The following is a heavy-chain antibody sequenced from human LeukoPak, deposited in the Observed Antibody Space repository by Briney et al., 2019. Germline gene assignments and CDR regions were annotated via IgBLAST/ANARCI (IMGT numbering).Heavy chain of an antibody. CDR2: IKSRTDGGTP. CDR3: ARDVASEP. D-gene: IGHD5-12*01. J-gene: IGHJ5*02. V-gene: IGHV3-15*01. CDR1: GFTFNNAW. Sequence: GGSLRLSCAASGFTFNNAWLSWVRQAPGKGLEWVGQIKSRTDGGTPDYAAPVKGRFTISRDDSNNTLILQMNSLKTEDTALYYCARDVASEPCGQGTLVTVSS.